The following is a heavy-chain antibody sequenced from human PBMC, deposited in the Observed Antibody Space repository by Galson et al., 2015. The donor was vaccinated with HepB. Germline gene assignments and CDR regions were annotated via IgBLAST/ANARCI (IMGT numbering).Heavy chain of an antibody. CDR2: IIPIFGTT. Sequence: SVKVSCKASGGTFSSYAITWVRQAPGQGLEWMGGIIPIFGTTDYAQKFQGRVAITADGSTSTAHMELSSLRSEDTAVYYCARDLTITVTWGQGTLVTVSS. V-gene: IGHV1-69*13. CDR1: GGTFSSYA. J-gene: IGHJ5*02. CDR3: ARDLTITVT. D-gene: IGHD4-17*01.